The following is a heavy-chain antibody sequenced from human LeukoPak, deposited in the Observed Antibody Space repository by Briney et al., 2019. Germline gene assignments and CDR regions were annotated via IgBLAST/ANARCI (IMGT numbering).Heavy chain of an antibody. CDR2: ISGSGGST. Sequence: GGSLRLSCAASGFTFSSYAMSWVRQAPGKGLEWVSAISGSGGSTYYADSVKGRFTISRDSAKNTVYLQMSSLRVEDTAIYYCARGETSSSWSTFDYWGQGTLATVSS. V-gene: IGHV3-23*01. CDR1: GFTFSSYA. J-gene: IGHJ4*02. D-gene: IGHD6-13*01. CDR3: ARGETSSSWSTFDY.